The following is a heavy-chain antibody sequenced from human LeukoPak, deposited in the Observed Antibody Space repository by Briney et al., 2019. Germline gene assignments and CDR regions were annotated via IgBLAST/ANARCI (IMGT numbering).Heavy chain of an antibody. J-gene: IGHJ6*02. CDR3: ARDPGMVTTPYYYGMDV. CDR2: ITTYNGNT. CDR1: GYTLTRAA. Sequence: APLKGSCKAPGYTLTRAAICWVRHGPVEGLERIGEITTYNGNTNYAQKLQGRVTMTTDTSTSTAYMELRSLRSDDTAVYYCARDPGMVTTPYYYGMDVWGQGTTVTVSS. V-gene: IGHV1-18*01. D-gene: IGHD4-23*01.